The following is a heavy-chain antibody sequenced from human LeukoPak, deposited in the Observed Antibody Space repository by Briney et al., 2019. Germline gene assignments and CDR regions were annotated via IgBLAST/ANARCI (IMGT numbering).Heavy chain of an antibody. V-gene: IGHV4-34*01. CDR3: ARDGSSGWYRYYFDY. Sequence: SETLSLTCAVYGGSFSGYYWSWIRQPPGKGLEWIGEINHSGSTNHNPSLKSRVTISVDTSKNQFSLKLSSVTAADTAVYYCARDGSSGWYRYYFDYWGQGTLVTVSS. CDR1: GGSFSGYY. D-gene: IGHD6-19*01. CDR2: INHSGST. J-gene: IGHJ4*02.